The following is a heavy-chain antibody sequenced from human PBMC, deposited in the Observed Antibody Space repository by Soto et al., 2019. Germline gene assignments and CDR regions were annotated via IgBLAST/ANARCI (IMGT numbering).Heavy chain of an antibody. J-gene: IGHJ4*02. V-gene: IGHV1-46*03. CDR1: GYTFTSYY. D-gene: IGHD2-15*01. Sequence: ASVKVSCKASGYTFTSYYMHWVRQAPGQGLEWMGIINPSGGSTSYAQKFQGRVTMTRDTSTSTVYMELSSLRSEDTAVYYCARMAGRSGGSCYYIDYWGQGTLVTVSS. CDR2: INPSGGST. CDR3: ARMAGRSGGSCYYIDY.